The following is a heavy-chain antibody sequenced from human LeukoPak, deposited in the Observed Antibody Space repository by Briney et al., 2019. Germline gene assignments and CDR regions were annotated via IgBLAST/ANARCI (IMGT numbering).Heavy chain of an antibody. Sequence: SETLSLTCTASGGSISNNYWSWIRQPPGKGLEWIGYIYYIGSTDYNPSLKSRVTISVDTSKNQFSLKLSSVTAADTAVYYCARGGWSLDYWGQGTLVTVSS. CDR3: ARGGWSLDY. V-gene: IGHV4-59*01. J-gene: IGHJ4*02. CDR2: IYYIGST. CDR1: GGSISNNY. D-gene: IGHD6-19*01.